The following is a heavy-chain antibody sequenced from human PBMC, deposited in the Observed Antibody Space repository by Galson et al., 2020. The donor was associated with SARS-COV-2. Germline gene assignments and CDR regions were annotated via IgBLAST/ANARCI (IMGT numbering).Heavy chain of an antibody. Sequence: SETLSLTCTVSGGSISSGGYYWSWIRQHPGKGLEWIGYTYYSGSTYYNPSLKSRVTISVDTSKNQFSLKLSSVTAADTAVYYCARVRTTMIVVVITADAFDIWGQGTMVTVSS. CDR3: ARVRTTMIVVVITADAFDI. D-gene: IGHD3-22*01. J-gene: IGHJ3*02. CDR2: TYYSGST. CDR1: GGSISSGGYY. V-gene: IGHV4-31*03.